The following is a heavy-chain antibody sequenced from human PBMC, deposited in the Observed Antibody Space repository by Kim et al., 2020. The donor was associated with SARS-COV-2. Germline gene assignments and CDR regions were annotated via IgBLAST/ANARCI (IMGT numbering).Heavy chain of an antibody. D-gene: IGHD3-22*01. CDR3: ARAFHDYYDSSGYYVSYYFDY. CDR2: IKQDGSEK. V-gene: IGHV3-7*01. CDR1: GFTFSSYW. Sequence: GGSLRLSCAASGFTFSSYWMSWVRQAPGKGLEWVANIKQDGSEKYYVDSVKGRFTISRDNAKNSLYLQMNSLRAEDTAVYYCARAFHDYYDSSGYYVSYYFDYWGQGTLVTVSS. J-gene: IGHJ4*02.